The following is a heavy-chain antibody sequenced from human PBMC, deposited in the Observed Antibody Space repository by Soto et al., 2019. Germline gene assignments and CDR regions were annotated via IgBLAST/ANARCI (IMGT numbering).Heavy chain of an antibody. D-gene: IGHD3-3*01. V-gene: IGHV3-15*01. Sequence: GGSLRLSCAASGFTFSNAWMSWVRQAPGKGLEWVGRIKSKTDGGTTDYAAPVKGRFTISRDDSKNTLYLQMNSLKTEDTAVYYCTTGKNDFWSDYYYYMDVWGKGTTVTVSS. CDR1: GFTFSNAW. CDR3: TTGKNDFWSDYYYYMDV. CDR2: IKSKTDGGTT. J-gene: IGHJ6*03.